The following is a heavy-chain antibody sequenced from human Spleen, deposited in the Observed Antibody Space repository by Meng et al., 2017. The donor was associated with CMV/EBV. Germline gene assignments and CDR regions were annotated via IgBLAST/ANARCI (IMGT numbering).Heavy chain of an antibody. D-gene: IGHD2-2*01. CDR1: GYTFTGYY. Sequence: ASVKVSCKASGYTFTGYYMHWVRQAPGQGLEWMGWIAPNSGGTNYAQKYQDRVTMTSDTSIRTAYMELSRLRSDDTALYYCARERFLVPAASPDYYYGMDVWGQGSTVTVSS. V-gene: IGHV1-2*02. CDR2: IAPNSGGT. CDR3: ARERFLVPAASPDYYYGMDV. J-gene: IGHJ6*02.